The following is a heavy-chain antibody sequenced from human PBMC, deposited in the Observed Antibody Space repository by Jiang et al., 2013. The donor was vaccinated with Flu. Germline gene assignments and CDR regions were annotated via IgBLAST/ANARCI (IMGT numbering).Heavy chain of an antibody. CDR1: GGSISGYY. V-gene: IGHV4-59*12. J-gene: IGHJ6*04. CDR2: IYYSGST. CDR3: AREGWRARATGYYYYGMDV. Sequence: SLSCTVSGGSISGYYWSWIRQPPGKGLEWIGCIYYSGSTNYNPSIKSRVTISLDTSKNQFSLQLNSVTPEDTAVYYCAREGWRARATGYYYYGMDVWGKGTTVTVSS. D-gene: IGHD5-24*01.